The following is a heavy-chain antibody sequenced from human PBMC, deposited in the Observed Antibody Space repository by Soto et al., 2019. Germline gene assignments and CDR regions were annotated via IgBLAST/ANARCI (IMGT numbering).Heavy chain of an antibody. D-gene: IGHD2-2*01. CDR1: GFTFNTYG. V-gene: IGHV3-30*18. Sequence: QVRLVESGGGVVQPGRSLRLSCVASGFTFNTYGMHWVRQSPGKGLEWVAVISYDGSNKYYADSVKGRLTISRDNSKNTRYLQMNSLRAEDTALYYCAKGQHCSTTSCYFYYYGMDVWGQGTTVAVSS. CDR2: ISYDGSNK. CDR3: AKGQHCSTTSCYFYYYGMDV. J-gene: IGHJ6*02.